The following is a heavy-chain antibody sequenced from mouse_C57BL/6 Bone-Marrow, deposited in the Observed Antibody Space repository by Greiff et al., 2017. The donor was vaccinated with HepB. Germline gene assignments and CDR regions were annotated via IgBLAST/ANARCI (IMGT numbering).Heavy chain of an antibody. Sequence: VKVVESGAELAKPGASVKLSCKASGYTFTSYWMHWVKQRPGQGLEWIGYINPSSGYTKYNQKFKDKATLTADKSSSTAYMQLGSLTYEDSAVYYCARPPTTDWYFDVWGTGTTVTVSS. J-gene: IGHJ1*03. CDR1: GYTFTSYW. CDR3: ARPPTTDWYFDV. CDR2: INPSSGYT. V-gene: IGHV1-7*01. D-gene: IGHD2-12*01.